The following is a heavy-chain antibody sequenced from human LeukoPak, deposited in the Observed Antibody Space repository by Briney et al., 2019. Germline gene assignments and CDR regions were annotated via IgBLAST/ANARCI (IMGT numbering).Heavy chain of an antibody. Sequence: PSETLSLTCTVSGGSISSSSYCWGWIRQPPGKGLEWIGSIYYSGSTYYNPSLKSRVTISVDTSKNQFSLKLSSVTAADTAVYYCAGLHGVVITHPIDYWGQGTLVTVSS. D-gene: IGHD3-3*01. CDR3: AGLHGVVITHPIDY. CDR1: GGSISSSSYC. J-gene: IGHJ4*02. V-gene: IGHV4-39*07. CDR2: IYYSGST.